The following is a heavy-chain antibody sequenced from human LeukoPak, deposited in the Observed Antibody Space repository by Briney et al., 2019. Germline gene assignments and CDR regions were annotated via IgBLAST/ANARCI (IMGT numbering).Heavy chain of an antibody. CDR2: LYYSGST. J-gene: IGHJ5*02. CDR1: GGSISSSTYY. CDR3: ARCPLGAWFAP. V-gene: IGHV4-39*02. Sequence: SETLSLTCSVSGGSISSSTYYWGWIRQPPGKGLEWVGSLYYSGSTYYHPSLKSRVTISVDTSKNHFSLKLSSGTAADTAVYYCARCPLGAWFAPWGQGTLVTVSS.